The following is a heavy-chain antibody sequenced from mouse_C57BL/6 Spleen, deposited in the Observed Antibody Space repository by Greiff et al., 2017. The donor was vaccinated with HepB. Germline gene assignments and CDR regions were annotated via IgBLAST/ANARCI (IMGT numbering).Heavy chain of an antibody. CDR2: INYDGSST. V-gene: IGHV5-16*01. J-gene: IGHJ2*01. D-gene: IGHD3-2*02. Sequence: EVKLMESEGGLVQPGRSMKLSCTASGFTFSDYYMAWVRQVPEKGLEWVANINYDGSSTYYLDSLKSRFIISRDKAKNILYLQMSSLKSEDTATYYCARDQGDYTDHWGQGTTLSVSS. CDR1: GFTFSDYY. CDR3: ARDQGDYTDH.